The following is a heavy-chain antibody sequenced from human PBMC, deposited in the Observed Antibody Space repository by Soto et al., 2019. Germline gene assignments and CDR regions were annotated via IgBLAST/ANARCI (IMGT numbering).Heavy chain of an antibody. V-gene: IGHV4-34*01. CDR1: GGSFSGSY. CDR2: INDSGST. D-gene: IGHD3-10*01. CDR3: ASGRGEENY. J-gene: IGHJ4*02. Sequence: QVHLQQWGAGLLKPSETLSLTCGVYGGSFSGSYWSWIRQPPGKGLEWIGEINDSGSTNYNPSLNSRVTISVDTSKNQFALTLRSVTAADTAVYYCASGRGEENYWGQGSLVTVSS.